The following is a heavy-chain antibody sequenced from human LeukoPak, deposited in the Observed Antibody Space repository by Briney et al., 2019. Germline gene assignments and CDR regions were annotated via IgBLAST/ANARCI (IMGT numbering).Heavy chain of an antibody. V-gene: IGHV4-39*01. Sequence: PSETLSLTCTVSGGSISSYYWGWIRQPPGKGLEWIGSIYYSGSTYYNPSLKSRVTISVDTSKNQFSLKLSSVTAADTAVYYCARRRYDYVWGSYRQDDYFDYWGQGTLVTVSS. CDR3: ARRRYDYVWGSYRQDDYFDY. CDR2: IYYSGST. CDR1: GGSISSYY. D-gene: IGHD3-16*02. J-gene: IGHJ4*02.